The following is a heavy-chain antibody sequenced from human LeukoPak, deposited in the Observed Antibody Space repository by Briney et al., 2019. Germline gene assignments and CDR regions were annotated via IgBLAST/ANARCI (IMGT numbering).Heavy chain of an antibody. V-gene: IGHV3-7*01. CDR2: IKQDGSEQ. D-gene: IGHD2-2*01. CDR1: GFTFSHYY. Sequence: GGSLRLSCAAPGFTFSHYYMSWVRQAPGKGLEWVANIKQDGSEQFYLDSVKGRFTISRDNAKNALYLQMHSLRVDDTAVYYCARESIVVVPTPMEDASDIWGQGTMVTVSS. J-gene: IGHJ3*02. CDR3: ARESIVVVPTPMEDASDI.